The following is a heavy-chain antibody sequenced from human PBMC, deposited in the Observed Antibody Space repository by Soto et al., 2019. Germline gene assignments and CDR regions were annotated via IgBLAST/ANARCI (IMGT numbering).Heavy chain of an antibody. V-gene: IGHV3-53*01. Sequence: EVQLVESGGGLIQPGGSLRLSCAASEFPVSSNYMTWVRQAPGKGLEWVSVIYSGGDTYYAASVKGRFTISRDNSKNTLYLQMNSLRAGDTAVYHCGRTSYGSGSYSDNWGQGTLVTVSS. J-gene: IGHJ4*02. CDR1: EFPVSSNY. D-gene: IGHD3-10*01. CDR2: IYSGGDT. CDR3: GRTSYGSGSYSDN.